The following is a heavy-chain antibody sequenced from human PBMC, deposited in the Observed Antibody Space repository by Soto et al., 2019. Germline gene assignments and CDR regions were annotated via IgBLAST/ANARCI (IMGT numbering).Heavy chain of an antibody. CDR2: IYWNDEK. J-gene: IGHJ5*02. V-gene: IGHV2-5*01. Sequence: QITLKESGPTLVTPTQTLTLTCTFSGFSLTTTGLGVAWIRQPPGKALEWLALIYWNDEKRYRPSLRSRLTSTKDTSKNQVVLTMPDMDPVDTATYYCAHEGFGSDNWFDAWGQGTLVIVSS. CDR3: AHEGFGSDNWFDA. CDR1: GFSLTTTGLG. D-gene: IGHD3-10*01.